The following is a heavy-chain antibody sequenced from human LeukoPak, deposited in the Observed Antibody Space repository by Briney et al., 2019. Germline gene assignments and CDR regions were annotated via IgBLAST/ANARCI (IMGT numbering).Heavy chain of an antibody. CDR3: ARGGGSGRRNWFDP. D-gene: IGHD3-10*01. V-gene: IGHV3-20*04. Sequence: PGGSLRLSCAASGFTFDDYGMSWVRQAPGKGLEWVSGINWNGGSTGYADSVKGRFTISRDNAKNSLYLQMNSLRAEDTALYYRARGGGSGRRNWFDPWGQGTLVTVSS. J-gene: IGHJ5*02. CDR2: INWNGGST. CDR1: GFTFDDYG.